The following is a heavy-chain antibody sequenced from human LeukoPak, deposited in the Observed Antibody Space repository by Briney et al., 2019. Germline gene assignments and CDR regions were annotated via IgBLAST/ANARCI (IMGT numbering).Heavy chain of an antibody. V-gene: IGHV4-30-2*01. Sequence: SQTLSLTCAVSGDSIGTGPYSWNWIRQTPEMGLEWIGYVSHSGSTYYNPSLKSRVTISVDKLNNHFSLNLNSVTAADTAVYYCANSPTQCRFGNCHAYFYFDFWGPGTVVAVSS. CDR2: VSHSGST. CDR3: ANSPTQCRFGNCHAYFYFDF. J-gene: IGHJ4*02. CDR1: GDSIGTGPYS. D-gene: IGHD4-23*01.